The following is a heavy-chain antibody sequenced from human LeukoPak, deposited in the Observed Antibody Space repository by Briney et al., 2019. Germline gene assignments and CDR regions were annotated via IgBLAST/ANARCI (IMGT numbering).Heavy chain of an antibody. D-gene: IGHD3-10*02. V-gene: IGHV3-48*03. CDR3: AELGITMIGGV. CDR2: ISSSGSTI. Sequence: GGTLRLSCAASGFTFSSYEMNWVRQAPGKGLEWVSYISSSGSTIYYADSVKGRFTISRDNAKNSPYLQMNSLRAEDTAVYYCAELGITMIGGVWGKGTTVTISS. CDR1: GFTFSSYE. J-gene: IGHJ6*04.